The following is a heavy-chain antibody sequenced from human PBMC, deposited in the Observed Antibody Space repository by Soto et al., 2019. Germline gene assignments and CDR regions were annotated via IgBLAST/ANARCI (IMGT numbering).Heavy chain of an antibody. CDR1: GYTFTSYD. V-gene: IGHV1-8*01. CDR2: MNPNSGNT. D-gene: IGHD7-27*01. Sequence: GASVKVSCKASGYTFTSYDINWVRQATGQGLEWMGWMNPNSGNTGYAQKFQGRVTMTRNTSISTAYMELSSLRSEDTAVYYCANGRATWGTSGYYYMDVWGKGTTVTVSS. CDR3: ANGRATWGTSGYYYMDV. J-gene: IGHJ6*03.